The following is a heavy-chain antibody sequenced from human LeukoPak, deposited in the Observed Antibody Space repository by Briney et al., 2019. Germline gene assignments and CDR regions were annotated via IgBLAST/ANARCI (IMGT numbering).Heavy chain of an antibody. CDR1: GSTFTTYS. V-gene: IGHV1-18*01. CDR2: ISAYNGNT. D-gene: IGHD6-13*01. J-gene: IGHJ3*02. CDR3: AREEGAPIAAANI. Sequence: ASVKVSCKASGSTFTTYSISWVRQAPGQGLEWMGWISAYNGNTYYAQKFQGRVTMTTDTSTSTAYMELRSLRSDDTAVYYCAREEGAPIAAANIWGLGTMVTVSS.